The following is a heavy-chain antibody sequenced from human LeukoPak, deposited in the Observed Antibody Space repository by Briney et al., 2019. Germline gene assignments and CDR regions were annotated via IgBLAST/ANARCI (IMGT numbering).Heavy chain of an antibody. Sequence: ASVKVSCKASGYTLTSYDINWVRQATGQGLEWMGWMNPNSGNTGYAQKFQGRVTMTRNTSISTAYMELSSLRSEDTAVYYCARGQRGLKVRGLILYYFDYWGQGTLVTVSS. CDR1: GYTLTSYD. CDR2: MNPNSGNT. CDR3: ARGQRGLKVRGLILYYFDY. V-gene: IGHV1-8*01. D-gene: IGHD3-10*01. J-gene: IGHJ4*02.